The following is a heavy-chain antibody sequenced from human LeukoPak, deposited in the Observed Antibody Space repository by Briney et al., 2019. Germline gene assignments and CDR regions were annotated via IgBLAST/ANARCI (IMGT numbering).Heavy chain of an antibody. CDR2: IGGRDDRT. D-gene: IGHD3-3*01. CDR1: GFTLPGHT. Sequence: GGSLRLSCAASGFTLPGHTMTWLRKAPGKGLEWVSIIGGRDDRTYYADFVKGRFTISRDTSKNILYLQMNNLRAEDTAVYYCAKDPNPLFDLWSGYKWGQGTLVTVSS. V-gene: IGHV3-23*01. J-gene: IGHJ4*02. CDR3: AKDPNPLFDLWSGYK.